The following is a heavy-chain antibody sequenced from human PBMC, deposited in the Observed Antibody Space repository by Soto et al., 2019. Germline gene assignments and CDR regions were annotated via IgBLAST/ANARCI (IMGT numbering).Heavy chain of an antibody. J-gene: IGHJ6*02. V-gene: IGHV1-69*01. Sequence: VQLVQSGAEVKKPGSSVKLSCKASGGTFNRYTISWVRQAPGQGLAWMGGIIPIFGTANYAQKFQGRVAIIADESTSPAYMELRSLRSEDTAVYYCALWGFRDGNNAKYNYSGMDVWGQGTTVTVSS. CDR2: IIPIFGTA. D-gene: IGHD3-10*01. CDR3: ALWGFRDGNNAKYNYSGMDV. CDR1: GGTFNRYT.